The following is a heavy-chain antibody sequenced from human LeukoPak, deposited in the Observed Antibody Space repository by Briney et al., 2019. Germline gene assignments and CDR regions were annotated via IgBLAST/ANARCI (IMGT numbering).Heavy chain of an antibody. CDR3: ARLGLGYCSSTSCSDV. CDR1: GYTFTGYY. J-gene: IGHJ6*04. CDR2: INPNSGGT. V-gene: IGHV1-2*02. Sequence: ASVKVSFKASGYTFTGYYMHWVRQAPGQGLEWMGWINPNSGGTNYAQKFQGRVTMTRDTSISTAYMELSRLRSDDTAVYYCARLGLGYCSSTSCSDVWGKGTTVTVSS. D-gene: IGHD2-2*01.